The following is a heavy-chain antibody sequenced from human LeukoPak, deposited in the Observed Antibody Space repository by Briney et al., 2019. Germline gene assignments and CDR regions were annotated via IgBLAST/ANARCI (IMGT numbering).Heavy chain of an antibody. Sequence: SVTVSLTRIVSGGSISSYYWSWIRQPPRKGLEWIGYIYHLRSTNYNPSLKSRATITVDTSKNQFSLKLSSVTAADTAVYYCARLYYDILTGPAQVLFDYWGQGTLVAVS. V-gene: IGHV4-59*08. D-gene: IGHD3-9*01. CDR3: ARLYYDILTGPAQVLFDY. J-gene: IGHJ4*02. CDR1: GGSISSYY. CDR2: IYHLRST.